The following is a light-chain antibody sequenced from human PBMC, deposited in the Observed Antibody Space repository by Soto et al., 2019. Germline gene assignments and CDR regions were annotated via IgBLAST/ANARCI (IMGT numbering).Light chain of an antibody. J-gene: IGLJ2*01. V-gene: IGLV2-8*01. CDR1: SKDIGAYNF. CDR3: SSYSGSSHCVV. CDR2: DVI. Sequence: QSVLTQPPSACGSPVQSVTISCTGTSKDIGAYNFVYWYQRLPGKAPKLIIYDVINRPPGVPDRFTGSKSGNTASLPVSGLQADYEGDYFGSSYSGSSHCVVFGGATKLTVL.